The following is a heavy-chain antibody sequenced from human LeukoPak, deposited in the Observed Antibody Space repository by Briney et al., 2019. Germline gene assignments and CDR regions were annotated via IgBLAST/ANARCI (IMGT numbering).Heavy chain of an antibody. J-gene: IGHJ5*02. V-gene: IGHV3-23*01. CDR2: ISGGGDST. CDR3: VRGAGPLFDP. Sequence: GGSLRLSCVASGFTFSSYAMSWVRQAPGKGLEWVSVISGGGDSTYYADSVKGRFTISRDNAKNSLYLQMNGLRADDTAVYYCVRGAGPLFDPWGQGTLVTVSS. CDR1: GFTFSSYA.